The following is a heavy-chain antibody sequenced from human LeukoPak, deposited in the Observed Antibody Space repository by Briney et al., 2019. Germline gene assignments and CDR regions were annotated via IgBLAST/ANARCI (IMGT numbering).Heavy chain of an antibody. V-gene: IGHV3-7*01. CDR1: GFTFSSYW. J-gene: IGHJ4*02. CDR3: VRDSSPRFSGQDWVY. Sequence: PGGSLRLSCAASGFTFSSYWMSWVRHPPGKGLEWLANINQDGRDTYYVDSVKGRFAVSRDNAKNSLYLQMNNVRADDTAVYYCVRDSSPRFSGQDWVYWGQGILVTVSS. CDR2: INQDGRDT. D-gene: IGHD5-12*01.